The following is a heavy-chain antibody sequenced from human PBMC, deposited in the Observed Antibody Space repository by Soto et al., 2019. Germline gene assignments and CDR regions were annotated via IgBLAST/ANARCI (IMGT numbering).Heavy chain of an antibody. V-gene: IGHV3-30-3*01. CDR3: ARSRHGSGSYTHFYYGLDV. Sequence: QVQLVESGGGVVQPGRSLRLSCAASGFTFISYAMHWVSQAPGKGLEWVAVISFDGSTEYYADSVKGRFTISRDNSKNTVYLQMNSLRSVDTAVYYCARSRHGSGSYTHFYYGLDVWGQGTTVTVSS. CDR1: GFTFISYA. J-gene: IGHJ6*02. CDR2: ISFDGSTE. D-gene: IGHD3-10*01.